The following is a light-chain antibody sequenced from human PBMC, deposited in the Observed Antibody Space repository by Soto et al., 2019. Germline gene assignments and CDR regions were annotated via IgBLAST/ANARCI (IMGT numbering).Light chain of an antibody. CDR1: SSDFGSYNL. V-gene: IGLV2-23*02. J-gene: IGLJ1*01. CDR2: EVS. CDR3: CSYAGSRTFYV. Sequence: QSALTQPASVSGSPGQSITISCTGTSSDFGSYNLVSWYQQHPGKAPKLMIYEVSKRPSGVSNRFSGPKSGNTASLTISGLQAEDEADYYCCSYAGSRTFYVFGTGTKVTVL.